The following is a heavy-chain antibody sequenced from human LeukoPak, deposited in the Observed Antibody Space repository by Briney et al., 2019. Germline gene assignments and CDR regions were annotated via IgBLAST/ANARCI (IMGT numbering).Heavy chain of an antibody. CDR1: GFTVSSNY. CDR2: IYSGGST. CDR3: ARDRTGQQLISRKEYYYMDV. V-gene: IGHV3-66*01. J-gene: IGHJ6*03. D-gene: IGHD4-11*01. Sequence: GGSLRLSCAASGFTVSSNYMSWVRQAPGKGLEWVSIIYSGGSTYYADSVKGRFTISRDNSKNTLYLQMNSLRAEDTAVYYCARDRTGQQLISRKEYYYMDVWGKGTMVTISS.